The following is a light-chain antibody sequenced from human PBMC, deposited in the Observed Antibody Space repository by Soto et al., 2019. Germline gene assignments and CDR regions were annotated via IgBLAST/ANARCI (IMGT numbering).Light chain of an antibody. V-gene: IGKV3-20*01. CDR1: QTVSSNY. J-gene: IGKJ5*01. CDR3: QQYTGPPTT. CDR2: GAS. Sequence: EIILTQAPGTVTLSTARRANLSCRASQTVSSNYLAWCQQRPGQAPRLLIYGASTRAAGIPDRFSGSGSGTDFTLTITRLEPEDSAVYFCQQYTGPPTTFGQGTRLEIK.